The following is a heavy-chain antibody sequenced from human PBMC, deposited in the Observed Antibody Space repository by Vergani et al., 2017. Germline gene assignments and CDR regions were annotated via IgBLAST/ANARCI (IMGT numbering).Heavy chain of an antibody. CDR2: IYWNDDQ. D-gene: IGHD1-7*01. J-gene: IGHJ6*03. CDR1: GFSLNTRGVS. V-gene: IGHV2-5*04. CDR3: VYRRAECGTTGCFYPFDYYYYLDV. Sequence: QITLKESGPTLVKPTQTLTPTCTFSGFSLNTRGVSVAWIRQPPGKALDWLALIYWNDDQHYSPSLNNRVTITKDTSKNQVVVTMTNMDYVDTGTYYGVYRRAECGTTGCFYPFDYYYYLDVWGKGTTVTVSS.